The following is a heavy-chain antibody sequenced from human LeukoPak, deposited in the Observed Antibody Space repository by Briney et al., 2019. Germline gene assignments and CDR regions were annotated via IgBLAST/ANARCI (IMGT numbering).Heavy chain of an antibody. J-gene: IGHJ4*02. V-gene: IGHV4-34*01. CDR1: GGSFSGYY. Sequence: PSETLSLTCAVYGGSFSGYYWSWIRQPPGKGLEWIGEINHSGSTNYNPSLESRVTISVDTSKNQFSLKLSSVTAADTAVYYCARGLAAAGPFDYWGQGTLVSVSS. CDR3: ARGLAAAGPFDY. CDR2: INHSGST. D-gene: IGHD6-13*01.